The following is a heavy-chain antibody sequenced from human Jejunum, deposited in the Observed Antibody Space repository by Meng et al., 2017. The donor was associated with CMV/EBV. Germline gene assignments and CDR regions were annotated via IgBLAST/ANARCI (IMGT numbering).Heavy chain of an antibody. V-gene: IGHV1-46*01. CDR2: ITPSGGST. CDR1: TFTTYY. CDR3: ARGSIPCSSTKCYQGHAWFDS. D-gene: IGHD2-2*01. Sequence: TFTTYYMYWVRQAPGQGLEWMGIITPSGGSTTYAQKFQGRVTLTRDTSTSTDYMELSSLRSEDTAVYYCARGSIPCSSTKCYQGHAWFDSWGQGTLVTVS. J-gene: IGHJ5*01.